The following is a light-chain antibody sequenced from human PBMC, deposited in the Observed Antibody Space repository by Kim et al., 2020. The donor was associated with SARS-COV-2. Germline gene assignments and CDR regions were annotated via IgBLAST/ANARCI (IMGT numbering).Light chain of an antibody. CDR2: RDS. V-gene: IGLV3-9*01. CDR1: NIGSKN. Sequence: SVALGQTARITCGGNNIGSKNVHWYQQKPGQDPVLVIYRDSNRPSGIPERFSGSNSGNTATLTISRAQAGDEADYYCQVWDSSTAVFGGGTQLTVL. J-gene: IGLJ3*02. CDR3: QVWDSSTAV.